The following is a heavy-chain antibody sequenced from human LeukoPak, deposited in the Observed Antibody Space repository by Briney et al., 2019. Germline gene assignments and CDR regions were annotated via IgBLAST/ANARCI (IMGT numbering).Heavy chain of an antibody. D-gene: IGHD4-17*01. J-gene: IGHJ5*02. Sequence: ASVKVSCKASGYTFTSYYMHWVRQAPGQGLEWMGIINPSGGSTSYAQKFQGRVTMTRDTSTSTVYMGLSSLRSEDTAVYYCAREGYGDYSSRWFDPWGQGTLVTVSS. V-gene: IGHV1-46*01. CDR2: INPSGGST. CDR1: GYTFTSYY. CDR3: AREGYGDYSSRWFDP.